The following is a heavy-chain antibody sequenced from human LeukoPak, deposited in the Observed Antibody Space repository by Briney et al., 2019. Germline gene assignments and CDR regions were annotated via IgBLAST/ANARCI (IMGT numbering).Heavy chain of an antibody. D-gene: IGHD2-21*02. CDR2: IYYSGST. V-gene: IGHV4-59*01. CDR3: ARAGAYCGGDCFKPFDY. J-gene: IGHJ4*02. Sequence: PSETLSLTCTVSGGSISSYYWSWIRQPPGKGLEWIGYIYYSGSTNYNPSLKSRVTISVDTSKNQFSLKLSSVTAADTAVYYCARAGAYCGGDCFKPFDYWGQGTLVTDSS. CDR1: GGSISSYY.